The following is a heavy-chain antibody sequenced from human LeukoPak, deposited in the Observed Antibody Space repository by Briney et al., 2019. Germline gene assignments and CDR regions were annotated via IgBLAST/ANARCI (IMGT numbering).Heavy chain of an antibody. V-gene: IGHV3-30*04. D-gene: IGHD4-17*01. CDR1: GFTFSCYA. CDR3: ARVLYGDSLSTFDY. CDR2: ISYDGSNK. J-gene: IGHJ4*02. Sequence: GGSLRLSCAASGFTFSCYAMHWVRQAPGKGLEWVAVISYDGSNKYYADSVKGRFTISRDNSKNTLYLQMNSLRAEDTAVYYCARVLYGDSLSTFDYWGQGTLVTVSS.